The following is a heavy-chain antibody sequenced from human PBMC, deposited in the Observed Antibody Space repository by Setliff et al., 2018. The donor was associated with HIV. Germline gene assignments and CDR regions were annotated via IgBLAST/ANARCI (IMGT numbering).Heavy chain of an antibody. CDR3: ARVGEGSGTYYYYYYYMDV. CDR1: GGTFSSYG. CDR2: ISTYNGNT. J-gene: IGHJ6*03. Sequence: ASVKVSCKASGGTFSSYGITWVRQAPGQGLEWMGWISTYNGNTHYAQKLQGRVTMTTDTSTSTAYMELRSLRSDDTAMYYCARVGEGSGTYYYYYYYMDVWGKGTTVTVSS. D-gene: IGHD3-10*01. V-gene: IGHV1-18*01.